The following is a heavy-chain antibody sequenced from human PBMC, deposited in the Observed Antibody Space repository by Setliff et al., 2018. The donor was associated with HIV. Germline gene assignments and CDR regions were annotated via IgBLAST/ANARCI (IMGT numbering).Heavy chain of an antibody. Sequence: GESLKISCKGSGYSFSSYWIGWVRQMPGKGLEWMGIIYPGDSDTRYSPSFQGQVTISADKSISTAYLQCSSLKASDTAMYYCARLGGICSGGSCTALAYTMDVWGQGATVTVSS. CDR3: ARLGGICSGGSCTALAYTMDV. V-gene: IGHV5-51*01. J-gene: IGHJ6*02. CDR2: IYPGDSDT. D-gene: IGHD2-15*01. CDR1: GYSFSSYW.